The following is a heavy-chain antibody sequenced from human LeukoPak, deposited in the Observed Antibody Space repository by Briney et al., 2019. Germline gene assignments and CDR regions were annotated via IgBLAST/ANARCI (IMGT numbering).Heavy chain of an antibody. CDR3: ATSSVYYYDC. V-gene: IGHV1-18*01. CDR2: ISADNGDT. J-gene: IGHJ4*02. CDR1: GYTFARYG. D-gene: IGHD3-22*01. Sequence: ASVKVSCKASGYTFARYGISWVRQAPGQGLEWMGWISADNGDTRYAQKLQGRVTMTIDTSTTTAYMELRSLRSDDTAVYYCATSSVYYYDCWGQGTLVTVSS.